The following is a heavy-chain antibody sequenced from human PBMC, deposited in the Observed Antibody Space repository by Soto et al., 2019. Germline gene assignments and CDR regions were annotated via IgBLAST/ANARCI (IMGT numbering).Heavy chain of an antibody. V-gene: IGHV3-11*05. CDR3: AIEYYSGMDV. J-gene: IGHJ6*02. CDR1: GFTFSDYY. CDR2: ITGSSDYT. Sequence: QVQLVESGGGLVRPGGSLRLSCAASGFTFSDYYMTWIRQAPGKGLEWVSYITGSSDYTNYADSVKGRFTISRDNVKNSPYLQMISLRAEDTAVYYCAIEYYSGMDVWGQGTTVTVSS.